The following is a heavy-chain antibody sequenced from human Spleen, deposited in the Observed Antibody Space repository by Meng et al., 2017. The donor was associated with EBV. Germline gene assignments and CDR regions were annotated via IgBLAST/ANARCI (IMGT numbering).Heavy chain of an antibody. J-gene: IGHJ4*02. CDR2: INTNTGNP. Sequence: QVQLVQSGSDLKKPGASVKVSCKASGYTFTEYAMNGLRQAPGQGLEWMGEINTNTGNPTYALGFTGRYVFSLDTSVSTAYLQISSLKAEDTAVYYCARDAIGFFDYWGQGTLVTVSS. D-gene: IGHD2/OR15-2a*01. CDR1: GYTFTEYA. CDR3: ARDAIGFFDY. V-gene: IGHV7-4-1*02.